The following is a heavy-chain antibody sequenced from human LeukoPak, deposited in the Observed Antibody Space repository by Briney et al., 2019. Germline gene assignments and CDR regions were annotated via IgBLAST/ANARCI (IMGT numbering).Heavy chain of an antibody. V-gene: IGHV4-61*01. CDR2: IYYSGGT. CDR1: DGSISSALYY. Sequence: SETLSLTCTVSDGSISSALYYWSWIRQPPGKGLEWIGYIYYSGGTNYNPSLKSRVTISVDTSKNQFSLKLSSVTAADTAVYYCARVDDFWSGYLDYWGQGTLVTVSS. J-gene: IGHJ4*02. D-gene: IGHD3-3*01. CDR3: ARVDDFWSGYLDY.